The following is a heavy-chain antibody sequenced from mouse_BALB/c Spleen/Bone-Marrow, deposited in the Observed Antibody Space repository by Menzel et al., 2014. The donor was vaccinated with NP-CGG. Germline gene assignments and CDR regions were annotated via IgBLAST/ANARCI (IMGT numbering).Heavy chain of an antibody. Sequence: VHLQQSVAELMKPGASVKISCKATCYTFSTYWIEWVKQRPGHGLEWIGEILPGSGTTNYNEKFKGKATFTADTSSNTAYMQLSSLTSEDSAVYYCARLITTGGFAYWGQGTLVTVSA. CDR2: ILPGSGTT. CDR1: CYTFSTYW. CDR3: ARLITTGGFAY. V-gene: IGHV1-9*01. D-gene: IGHD2-4*01. J-gene: IGHJ3*01.